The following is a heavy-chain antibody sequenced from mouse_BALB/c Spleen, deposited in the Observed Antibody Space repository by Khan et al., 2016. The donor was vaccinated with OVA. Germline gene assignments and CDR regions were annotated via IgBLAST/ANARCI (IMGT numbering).Heavy chain of an antibody. CDR3: ARSGTISTVVVTDFDF. Sequence: EVQLVESGPGLVKPSQSLSLTCTVTGYSITSDYAWNWIRQFPGNKLEWMGYIKYSGSPSYNPSLKSRISIPRDTSKNKFFLQLNSVTTEDTATDYCARSGTISTVVVTDFDFWGQGTTLTVSS. V-gene: IGHV3-2*02. CDR1: GYSITSDYA. J-gene: IGHJ2*01. D-gene: IGHD1-1*01. CDR2: IKYSGSP.